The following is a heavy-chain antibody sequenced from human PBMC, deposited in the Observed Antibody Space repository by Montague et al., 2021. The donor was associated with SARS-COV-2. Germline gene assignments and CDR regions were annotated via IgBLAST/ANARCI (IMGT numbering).Heavy chain of an antibody. J-gene: IGHJ6*02. Sequence: SETLSLTCTVSGGSISSSSYYWGWIRQPPGKGLEWIGSIYYSGSTYYNPSLKSRFTISVDTSKNQFSLKLSSVTAADTAVYYCARVGRQQLVRLSGMDVWGQGTMVTVSS. CDR3: ARVGRQQLVRLSGMDV. D-gene: IGHD6-13*01. CDR2: IYYSGST. CDR1: GGSISSSSYY. V-gene: IGHV4-39*07.